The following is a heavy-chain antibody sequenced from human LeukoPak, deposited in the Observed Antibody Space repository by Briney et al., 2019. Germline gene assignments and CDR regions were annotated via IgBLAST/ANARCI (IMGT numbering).Heavy chain of an antibody. V-gene: IGHV3-23*01. J-gene: IGHJ6*02. D-gene: IGHD6-19*01. CDR2: ISGSGGST. Sequence: PGGSLRLSCAASGFTFSSYAMSWVRQAPGKGLEWVSGISGSGGSTYYADSVKGRFTISRDNSKNTLYLQMNSLRAEDTAVYYCAKVLSPSPVAVADTGGYYGMDVWRQGTTVTVSS. CDR3: AKVLSPSPVAVADTGGYYGMDV. CDR1: GFTFSSYA.